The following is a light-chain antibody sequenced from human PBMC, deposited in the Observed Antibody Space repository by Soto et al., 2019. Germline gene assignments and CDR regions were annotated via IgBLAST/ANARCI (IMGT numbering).Light chain of an antibody. V-gene: IGLV2-14*01. CDR1: SSDVGSYNH. CDR3: ISYTGSSTSYV. J-gene: IGLJ1*01. CDR2: EVT. Sequence: QSVLTQPASVSGSPGQSITISCSGTSSDVGSYNHVAWYQQFPGKTPKLIIYEVTYWPSGVSHRFSASKSGNTASLTISGLQAEDEADYYCISYTGSSTSYVFGTGTKVTV.